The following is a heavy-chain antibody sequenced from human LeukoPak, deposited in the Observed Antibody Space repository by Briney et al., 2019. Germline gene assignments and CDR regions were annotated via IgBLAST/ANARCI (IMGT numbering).Heavy chain of an antibody. V-gene: IGHV4-39*07. CDR3: ARGGLLWFGETTLDY. CDR1: GGSISSTDDY. Sequence: SETLSLTCTVSGGSISSTDDYWGWIRQPPGKGLEWIGEINHSGSTNYNPSLKSRVTISVDTSKNQFSLKLSSVTAADTAVYYCARGGLLWFGETTLDYWGQGTLVTVSS. J-gene: IGHJ4*02. D-gene: IGHD3-10*01. CDR2: INHSGST.